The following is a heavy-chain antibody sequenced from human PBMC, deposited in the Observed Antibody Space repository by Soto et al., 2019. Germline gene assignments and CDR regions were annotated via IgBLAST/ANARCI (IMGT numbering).Heavy chain of an antibody. CDR1: GGTFSSYA. J-gene: IGHJ3*02. V-gene: IGHV1-69*13. CDR2: IIPIFGTA. CDR3: ARYDANLYYYDRSGPHAFDI. Sequence: SVKVSCKASGGTFSSYAISWVRQAPGQGLEWMGGIIPIFGTANYAQKFQGRVTITADESTSTAYMELSSLRSEDTAVYYCARYDANLYYYDRSGPHAFDIWGQGTMVTVSS. D-gene: IGHD3-22*01.